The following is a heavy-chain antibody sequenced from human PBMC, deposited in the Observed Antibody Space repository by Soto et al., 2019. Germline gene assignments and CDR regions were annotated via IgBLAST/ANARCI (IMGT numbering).Heavy chain of an antibody. CDR3: ARHPAIAKFENGLDV. CDR2: IYYTGHT. D-gene: IGHD3-16*01. J-gene: IGHJ6*02. V-gene: IGHV4-59*08. CDR1: GGSVNYLY. Sequence: QLRESGPGLVKPSETLSLTCTVSGGSVNYLYWSWIRQPPGKGLEWIGYIYYTGHTLYSPSLKSRVHMSIDTSKNQFSLTLTSVTAADTAMYYCARHPAIAKFENGLDVWGQGTTVTVSS.